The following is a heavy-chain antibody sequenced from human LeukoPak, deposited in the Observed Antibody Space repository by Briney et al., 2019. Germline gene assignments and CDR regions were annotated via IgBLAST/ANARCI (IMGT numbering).Heavy chain of an antibody. J-gene: IGHJ3*02. CDR1: GYTFTSYG. CDR2: ISAYNGNT. D-gene: IGHD6-19*01. CDR3: ARDSPSSGYDAFDI. Sequence: GASVKVSCKASGYTFTSYGISWVRQAPGQGLEWMGWISAYNGNTNYAQKLQGRVTMTTDTSTSTAYMELRSLRSDDTAVYYCARDSPSSGYDAFDIWGQGTMVTVSS. V-gene: IGHV1-18*01.